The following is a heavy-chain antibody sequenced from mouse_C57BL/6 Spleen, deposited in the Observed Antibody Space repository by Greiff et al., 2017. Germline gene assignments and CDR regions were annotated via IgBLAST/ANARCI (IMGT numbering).Heavy chain of an antibody. CDR2: IDPSDSYT. J-gene: IGHJ4*01. V-gene: IGHV1-69*01. Sequence: QVQLQQPGAELVMPGASVKLSCTASGYTFTSYWMHWVKQRPGQGLEWIGEIDPSDSYTNYTEKFKGKSTLTVDKSSSTAYMQLSSLTAEASAVYYCARAGDVEAMDYWGEGTSDTGSS. D-gene: IGHD3-3*01. CDR3: ARAGDVEAMDY. CDR1: GYTFTSYW.